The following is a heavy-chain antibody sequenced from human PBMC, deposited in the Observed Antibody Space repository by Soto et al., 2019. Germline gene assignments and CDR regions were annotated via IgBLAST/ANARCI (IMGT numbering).Heavy chain of an antibody. CDR2: ISDDGIST. J-gene: IGHJ4*02. CDR1: GFTFSNHP. V-gene: IGHV3-23*01. D-gene: IGHD3-22*01. Sequence: GGSLRLSCAASGFTFSNHPMTWVRQAPGKGLEWVSAISDDGISTYYADSVKGRFTISRDNSKNTLYVQMNSLRPEDTAVYYCAKDQSNSNPLYYFDFWGPGTLVTVSS. CDR3: AKDQSNSNPLYYFDF.